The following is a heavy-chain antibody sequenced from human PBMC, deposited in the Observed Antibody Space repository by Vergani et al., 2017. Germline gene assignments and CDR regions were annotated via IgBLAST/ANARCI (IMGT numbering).Heavy chain of an antibody. J-gene: IGHJ4*02. D-gene: IGHD2-2*01. CDR1: GFTFSSYA. CDR2: ISYDGSNK. Sequence: QVQLVESGGGVVQPGRSLRLSCAASGFTFSSYAMHWVRQAPGKGLEWVAVISYDGSNKYYADSVKGRFTISRDNSKNTLYLQMNSLRAEDTAVYYCVRSSTSCRPFDYWGQGTLVTVSS. CDR3: VRSSTSCRPFDY. V-gene: IGHV3-30-3*01.